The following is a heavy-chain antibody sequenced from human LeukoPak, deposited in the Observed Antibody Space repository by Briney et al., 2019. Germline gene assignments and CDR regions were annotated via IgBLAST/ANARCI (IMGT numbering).Heavy chain of an antibody. J-gene: IGHJ2*01. CDR1: GYTFTSYY. Sequence: ASVKVSXKASGYTFTSYYMHWVRRAPGQGLEWIGIINPSGGSTSYAQKFQGRVTMTRDTSTSTVYMELSSLRSEDTAVYYCARADPLAQDWYFDLWGRGTLVTVSS. CDR3: ARADPLAQDWYFDL. CDR2: INPSGGST. D-gene: IGHD5-12*01. V-gene: IGHV1-46*03.